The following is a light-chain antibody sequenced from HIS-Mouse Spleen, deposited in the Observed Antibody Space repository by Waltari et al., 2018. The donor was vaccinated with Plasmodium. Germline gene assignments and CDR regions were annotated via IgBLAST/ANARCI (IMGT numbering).Light chain of an antibody. CDR2: GAS. CDR1: QTVSSN. J-gene: IGKJ5*01. Sequence: EIVMTQPPATLSVSPGERATLSCRASQTVSSNLAWYQQKPGQAPRLLSYGASTRATGIPARFSGSGSGTEFTLTISSMQSEDFAVYYCQQYNNWPTFGQGTRREIK. V-gene: IGKV3-15*01. CDR3: QQYNNWPT.